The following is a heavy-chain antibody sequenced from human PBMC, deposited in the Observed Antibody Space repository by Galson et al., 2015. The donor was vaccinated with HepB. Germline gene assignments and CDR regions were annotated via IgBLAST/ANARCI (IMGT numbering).Heavy chain of an antibody. D-gene: IGHD3-16*01. J-gene: IGHJ6*02. CDR3: ARANFYSLGGYYYSMDV. CDR1: GGTFSSYT. V-gene: IGHV1-69*02. Sequence: SVKVSCKASGGTFSSYTISWVRQAPGQGLEWMGRIIPILGIANYAQKFQGRVTITADKSTSTAYMELSSLRSEDTAVYYCARANFYSLGGYYYSMDVWGQGTTVTVSS. CDR2: IIPILGIA.